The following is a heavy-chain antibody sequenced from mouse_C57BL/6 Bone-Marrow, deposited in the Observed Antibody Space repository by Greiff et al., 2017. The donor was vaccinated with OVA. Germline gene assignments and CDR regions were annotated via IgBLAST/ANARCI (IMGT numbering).Heavy chain of an antibody. J-gene: IGHJ4*01. CDR2: INPNNGGT. Sequence: EVQLQQSGPELVKPGASVKMSCKASGYTFTDYNMHWVKQSHGKSLEWIGYINPNNGGTSYNQKFKCKAPLTVNKSSSTAYMALRRLTSEDAAVYYCARGGVAARGDYWGQGTSVTVSS. CDR1: GYTFTDYN. V-gene: IGHV1-22*01. CDR3: ARGGVAARGDY. D-gene: IGHD3-1*01.